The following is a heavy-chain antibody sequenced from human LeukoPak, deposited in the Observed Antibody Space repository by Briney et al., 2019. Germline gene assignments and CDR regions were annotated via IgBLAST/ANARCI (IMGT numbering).Heavy chain of an antibody. Sequence: PGGSLRLSCAASGFTFSSYWMHWFRQAPGKGLVWVSRINSDGSSTSYADSVKGRFTISRDNAKNTLYLQMNRLRAEDTAVYYCARDRGLPHRHFDYWGQGTLVTVSS. CDR1: GFTFSSYW. CDR3: ARDRGLPHRHFDY. J-gene: IGHJ4*02. V-gene: IGHV3-74*01. CDR2: INSDGSST. D-gene: IGHD4-17*01.